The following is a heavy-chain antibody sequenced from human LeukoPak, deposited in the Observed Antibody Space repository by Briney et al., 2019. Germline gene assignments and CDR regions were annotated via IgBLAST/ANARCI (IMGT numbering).Heavy chain of an antibody. D-gene: IGHD2-15*01. CDR3: AKQLGYCSNGSCYFPY. CDR2: ISNNGGYT. J-gene: IGHJ4*02. CDR1: GFTFSSSA. V-gene: IGHV3-23*01. Sequence: GGSPRLSCAASGFTFSSSAMSWVRQAPGKGLEWVSAISNNGGYTYYADSVQGRFTISRDNSKSTLCLQMNSLRAEDTAVYYCAKQLGYCSNGSCYFPYWGQGTLVTVSS.